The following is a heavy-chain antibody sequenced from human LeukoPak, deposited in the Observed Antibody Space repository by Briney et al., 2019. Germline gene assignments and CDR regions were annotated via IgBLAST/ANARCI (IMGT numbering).Heavy chain of an antibody. V-gene: IGHV1-18*01. CDR1: GYTFGSYG. D-gene: IGHD3-3*01. Sequence: GASVKVSCKTSGYTFGSYGISWVRQAPGQGLEWMGWISAYNGNTNYAQKFQGRVTMTTDTSTSTAYMELRSLRSDDTAVYYCVRDWRSRINYPDYWGQGTLVTVSS. CDR3: VRDWRSRINYPDY. J-gene: IGHJ4*02. CDR2: ISAYNGNT.